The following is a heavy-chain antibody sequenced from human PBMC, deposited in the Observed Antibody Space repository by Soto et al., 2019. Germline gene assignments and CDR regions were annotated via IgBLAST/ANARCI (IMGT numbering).Heavy chain of an antibody. CDR1: GFTFGDYA. V-gene: IGHV3-49*03. CDR3: TRAVRRVLRFLEWSPDAFDI. D-gene: IGHD3-3*01. J-gene: IGHJ3*02. CDR2: IRSKAYGGTT. Sequence: GGSLRLSCTASGFTFGDYAMSWFRQAPGKGLEWVGFIRSKAYGGTTEYAASVKGRFTISRDDSKSIAYLQMNSLKTEDTAVYYCTRAVRRVLRFLEWSPDAFDIWGQGTMVTVSS.